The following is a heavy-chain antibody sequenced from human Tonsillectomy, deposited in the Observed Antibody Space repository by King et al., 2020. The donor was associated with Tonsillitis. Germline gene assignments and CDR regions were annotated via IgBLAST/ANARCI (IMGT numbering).Heavy chain of an antibody. D-gene: IGHD3-10*01. Sequence: QLVQSGAEVKKPGESLKISCQGFGYIFTNYWIGWVRHMPGKGLEWMGIIYPGDSDTRYSPSFQGQVTISADKSISTAYLQWSSLKASDTAMYYCARRRTPLLAGDYWGQGTLVTVSS. CDR1: GYIFTNYW. J-gene: IGHJ4*02. CDR3: ARRRTPLLAGDY. CDR2: IYPGDSDT. V-gene: IGHV5-51*03.